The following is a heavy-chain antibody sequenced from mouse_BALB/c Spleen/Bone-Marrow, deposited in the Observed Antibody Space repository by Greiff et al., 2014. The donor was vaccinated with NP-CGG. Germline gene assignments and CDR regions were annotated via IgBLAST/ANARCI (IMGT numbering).Heavy chain of an antibody. D-gene: IGHD1-1*01. CDR3: ARWDYGTRFYFDY. CDR2: IIPFNDGT. J-gene: IGHJ2*01. V-gene: IGHV1-14*01. Sequence: VQLKESGPELVRPGASVKMSRKASGYTFTDYVIHWVKQKPGQGLEWIGYIIPFNDGTKYNEKFKGKATLTSDKSSTTTYMELSSLTSEDSAVYFCARWDYGTRFYFDYWGQGTTLTVSS. CDR1: GYTFTDYV.